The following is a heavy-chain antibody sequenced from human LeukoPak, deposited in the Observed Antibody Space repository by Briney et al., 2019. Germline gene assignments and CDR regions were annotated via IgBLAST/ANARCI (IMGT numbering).Heavy chain of an antibody. Sequence: GRSLRLSCAASGFTFSSYAMHWVRQAPGKGLEWVAVISYDGSNKYYADSVKGRFTISRDNSKNTLYLQMNSLRAEDTAVYYCARDRSGIAVAGILDYWGQGTLVTVSS. V-gene: IGHV3-30*04. CDR3: ARDRSGIAVAGILDY. CDR2: ISYDGSNK. J-gene: IGHJ4*02. CDR1: GFTFSSYA. D-gene: IGHD6-19*01.